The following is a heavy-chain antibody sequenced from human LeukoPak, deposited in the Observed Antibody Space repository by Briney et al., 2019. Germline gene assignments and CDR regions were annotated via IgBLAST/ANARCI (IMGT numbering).Heavy chain of an antibody. CDR2: IYYSGTT. V-gene: IGHV4-59*01. CDR3: AILLDNDSSGDPDTFDR. D-gene: IGHD3-22*01. CDR1: PGSLTCDY. Sequence: SETLSLTCSVSPGSLTCDYSSWIPHPPRKGVGSVGFIYYSGTTRYKSSVQSRVTISADTSKNQFSLKLTSVTAADTAVYYCAILLDNDSSGDPDTFDRWGQGTMVTVSS. J-gene: IGHJ3*02.